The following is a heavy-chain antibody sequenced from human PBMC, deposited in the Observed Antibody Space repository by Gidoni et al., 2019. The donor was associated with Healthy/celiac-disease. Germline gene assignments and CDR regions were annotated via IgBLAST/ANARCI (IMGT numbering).Heavy chain of an antibody. CDR2: ISPGDSDT. Sequence: EVQLVQSGAEVKKPGESLKISCKGSGYRSTSYWPGWVRQRPGKGLEWMGFISPGDSDTRYSPSFQGQVTISADKSISTAYLQWSILKASDTAMYYGASHRSGSGSYKYYYYGMDVWGQGTTVTVSS. V-gene: IGHV5-51*03. CDR1: GYRSTSYW. CDR3: ASHRSGSGSYKYYYYGMDV. D-gene: IGHD3-10*01. J-gene: IGHJ6*02.